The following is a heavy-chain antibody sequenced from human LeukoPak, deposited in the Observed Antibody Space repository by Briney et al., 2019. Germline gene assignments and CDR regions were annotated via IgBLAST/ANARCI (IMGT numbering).Heavy chain of an antibody. Sequence: GGSLRLSCAASGFTFSDYYMSWIRQAPGKGLEWVSYISSSGSTIYYADSVKGRFTISRDNAKNSLYLQMNSLRAEDTAGYYCAREGRVRYFDWLEESHDAFDIWGQGTMVTVSS. CDR2: ISSSGSTI. CDR3: AREGRVRYFDWLEESHDAFDI. D-gene: IGHD3-9*01. V-gene: IGHV3-11*01. CDR1: GFTFSDYY. J-gene: IGHJ3*02.